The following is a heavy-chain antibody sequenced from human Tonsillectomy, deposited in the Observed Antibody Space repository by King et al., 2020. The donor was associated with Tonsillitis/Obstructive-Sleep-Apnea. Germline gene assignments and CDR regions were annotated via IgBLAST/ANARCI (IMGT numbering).Heavy chain of an antibody. CDR2: MNPNSGNT. J-gene: IGHJ6*03. D-gene: IGHD6-13*01. V-gene: IGHV1-8*01. CDR3: ARGLRIAAAKRRGYYYYMDV. CDR1: GYTFTSYD. Sequence: VQLVESGAEVKKPGASVKVSCKASGYTFTSYDINWVRQATGQGLEWKGWMNPNSGNTGHAQKFQGRVTMTRNTSISTAYMELSSLRSEDTAVYYCARGLRIAAAKRRGYYYYMDVWGKGTTVTVSS.